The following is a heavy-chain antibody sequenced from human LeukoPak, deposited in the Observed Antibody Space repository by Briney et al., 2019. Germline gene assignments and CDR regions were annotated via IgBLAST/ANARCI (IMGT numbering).Heavy chain of an antibody. J-gene: IGHJ5*01. CDR2: ISSNGGST. D-gene: IGHD2-2*01. CDR1: GFTFSSYA. CDR3: ARDGCGTSCHRPQFWAQNWFDS. V-gene: IGHV3-64*01. Sequence: GGSLRLSCAASGFTFSSYAMHWVRQAPGKGLEYVSAISSNGGSTYYANSVKGRFTISRDNSKNTLYLQMGSLRAEDMAVYYCARDGCGTSCHRPQFWAQNWFDSWGQGTLVTVSS.